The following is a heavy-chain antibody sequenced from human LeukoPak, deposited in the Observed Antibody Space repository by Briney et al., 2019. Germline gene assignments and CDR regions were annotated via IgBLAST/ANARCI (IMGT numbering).Heavy chain of an antibody. J-gene: IGHJ4*02. CDR2: ISDSGGST. D-gene: IGHD3-22*01. CDR3: AKRGVVIRVILVGFHKAAYYFDS. Sequence: PAGGSLRLSCAVSGITLSNYGMSWVRQAPGKGLEWVAGISDSGGSTSYADSVKGRFTISRDNPKNTLYLQMNSLRAEDTAVYFCAKRGVVIRVILVGFHKAAYYFDSWGQGALVTVSS. V-gene: IGHV3-23*01. CDR1: GITLSNYG.